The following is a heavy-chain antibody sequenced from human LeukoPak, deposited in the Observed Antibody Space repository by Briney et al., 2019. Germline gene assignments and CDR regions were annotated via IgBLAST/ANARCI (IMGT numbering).Heavy chain of an antibody. CDR2: ISPNSGGT. CDR1: GYTFTGYY. D-gene: IGHD4-11*01. J-gene: IGHJ4*02. Sequence: ASVKVSCKASGYTFTGYYMHWVRRAPGQGLEWMGWISPNSGGTNYAQKFQGRVTMTRDTSISTAYMELSRLRSDDTAVYYCARVRGVTTTFDYWGQGTLVTVSS. V-gene: IGHV1-2*02. CDR3: ARVRGVTTTFDY.